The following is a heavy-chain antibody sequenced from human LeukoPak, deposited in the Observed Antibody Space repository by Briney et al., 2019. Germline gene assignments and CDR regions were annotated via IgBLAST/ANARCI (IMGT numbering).Heavy chain of an antibody. Sequence: GGSLRLSYAASGFTFRSYWMHWVRQAPGKGLVWVSRINSDGSSTNYADSVKGRFTISRDNSKKTLYLQMNSLRAEDTAVYYCASFGDCSGGSCSAFDVWGQGTMVTVSS. CDR2: INSDGSST. CDR1: GFTFRSYW. D-gene: IGHD2-15*01. CDR3: ASFGDCSGGSCSAFDV. J-gene: IGHJ3*01. V-gene: IGHV3-74*01.